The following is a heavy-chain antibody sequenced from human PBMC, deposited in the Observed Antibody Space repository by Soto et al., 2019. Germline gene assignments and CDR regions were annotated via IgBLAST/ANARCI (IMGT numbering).Heavy chain of an antibody. V-gene: IGHV4-39*01. CDR2: IYYSGST. D-gene: IGHD6-6*01. J-gene: IGHJ5*02. CDR3: ASIHLRGGIAARLEWFDP. CDR1: GGSISSSSYY. Sequence: QLQLQESGPGLVKPSETLSLTCTVSGGSISSSSYYWGWIRQPPGKGLEWIGSIYYSGSTYYNPSLKSRVTISVDTSKNQFSLKLSSVTAADTAVYYCASIHLRGGIAARLEWFDPWGQGTLVTVSS.